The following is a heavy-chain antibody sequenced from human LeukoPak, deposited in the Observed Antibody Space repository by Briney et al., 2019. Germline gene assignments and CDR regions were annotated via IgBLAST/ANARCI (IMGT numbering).Heavy chain of an antibody. V-gene: IGHV4-34*01. Sequence: SETLSLTCTVSGGSISSYYWSWIRQPPGKGLGWIGEINHSGSTNYNPSLKSRVTISVDTSKNQFSLKLSSVTAADTAVYYCARVGYSHGDWFDPWGQGTLVTVSS. D-gene: IGHD5-18*01. CDR1: GGSISSYY. J-gene: IGHJ5*02. CDR2: INHSGST. CDR3: ARVGYSHGDWFDP.